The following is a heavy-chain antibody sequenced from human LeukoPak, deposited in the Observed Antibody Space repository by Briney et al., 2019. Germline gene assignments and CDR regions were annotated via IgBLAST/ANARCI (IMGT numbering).Heavy chain of an antibody. V-gene: IGHV3-23*01. Sequence: PGGSLRLSCAASGFTFSSYAMSWVRQAPGKGLEWVSAISGSGGSTYYADSVKGRFTISRDNSKNTLYLQMNSLRAEDTAVYYCARQGWSIAGFNWFDPWGQGTLVTVSS. CDR1: GFTFSSYA. CDR2: ISGSGGST. D-gene: IGHD6-6*01. CDR3: ARQGWSIAGFNWFDP. J-gene: IGHJ5*02.